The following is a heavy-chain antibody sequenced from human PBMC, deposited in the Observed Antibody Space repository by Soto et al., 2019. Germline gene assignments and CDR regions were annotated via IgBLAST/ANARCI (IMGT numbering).Heavy chain of an antibody. CDR1: GFSLSTSGVG. V-gene: IGHV2-5*01. D-gene: IGHD2-21*02. J-gene: IGHJ4*02. CDR3: AHSGCGGDCIVVRVNHFDH. Sequence: SGPTLVNPTQTLTLTCTFSGFSLSTSGVGVGWIRQPPGKALEWLALIYWNDEKRYSPSLKSRLTVTKDTSKNQVVLTMTNMDPVDKATYYCAHSGCGGDCIVVRVNHFDHWGQGTLVTVSS. CDR2: IYWNDEK.